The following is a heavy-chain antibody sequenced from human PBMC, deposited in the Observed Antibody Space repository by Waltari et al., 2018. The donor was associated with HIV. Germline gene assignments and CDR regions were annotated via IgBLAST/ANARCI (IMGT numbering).Heavy chain of an antibody. J-gene: IGHJ6*02. CDR2: IYYDGNNK. Sequence: QVHLVESGGGVVQPGGSLKISCAASGFTFLNSFIPWFRRAPGKGMEWVTFIYYDGNNKNYADSVNGRFTISRDNSKKTLYLQMNSLRHEDTAVYYCARGGLAISPAGTRLYTGMDVWGQGTTVTVSS. CDR1: GFTFLNSF. D-gene: IGHD6-13*01. V-gene: IGHV3-30*02. CDR3: ARGGLAISPAGTRLYTGMDV.